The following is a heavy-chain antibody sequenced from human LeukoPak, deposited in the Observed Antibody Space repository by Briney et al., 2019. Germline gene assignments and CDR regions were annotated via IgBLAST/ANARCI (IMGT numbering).Heavy chain of an antibody. CDR1: GFTFDDYG. J-gene: IGHJ5*02. CDR2: ISWNGGST. Sequence: GGSLRLSCAASGFTFDDYGMSWVRQAPGKGLEWVSFISWNGGSTGYADSVKGRFTISRDNAKNSLYLQMNSLRAEDTAVYYCASLYGSGPNWFDPWGQGTLVTVSS. V-gene: IGHV3-20*04. D-gene: IGHD3-10*01. CDR3: ASLYGSGPNWFDP.